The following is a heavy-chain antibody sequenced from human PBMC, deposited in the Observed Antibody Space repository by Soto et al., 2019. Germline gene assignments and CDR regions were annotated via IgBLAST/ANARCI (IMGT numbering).Heavy chain of an antibody. D-gene: IGHD6-13*01. CDR3: AREVPIAAAGTLDY. CDR2: ISYDGSNK. J-gene: IGHJ4*02. CDR1: GFTFSSYA. Sequence: GGSLRLSCAASGFTFSSYAMHWVRQAPGKGLEWVAVISYDGSNKYYADSVKGRFTISRDNSKNTLYLQMNSLRAEDTAVYYCAREVPIAAAGTLDYWGQGTLVTVSS. V-gene: IGHV3-30-3*01.